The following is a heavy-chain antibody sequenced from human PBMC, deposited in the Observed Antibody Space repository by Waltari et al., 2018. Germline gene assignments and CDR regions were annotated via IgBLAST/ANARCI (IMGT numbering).Heavy chain of an antibody. D-gene: IGHD2-2*01. J-gene: IGHJ4*02. V-gene: IGHV4-4*07. Sequence: QVQLQESGPGLVKPSETLSLTCTVSGGSISSYYWSWIRQPAGKGLEWIGRIYTSGSTNYNPSLKSRVTRSVDTSNNQFSLKLSSVTAADTAVYYCARDGCSSTSCYNDYWGQGTLVTVSS. CDR3: ARDGCSSTSCYNDY. CDR1: GGSISSYY. CDR2: IYTSGST.